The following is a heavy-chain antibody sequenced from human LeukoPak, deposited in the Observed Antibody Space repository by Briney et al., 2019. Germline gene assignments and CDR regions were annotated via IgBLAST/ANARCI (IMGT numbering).Heavy chain of an antibody. J-gene: IGHJ3*02. CDR2: IIPIFGTA. CDR1: GATFSSSA. CDR3: ERASYALGSI. V-gene: IGHV1-69*13. D-gene: IGHD7-27*01. Sequence: SWKASGKAPGATFSSSAISWVRQAPGQGLEWMGGIIPIFGTANNAQTFQGRVTTTADESTSRADMELSSRRSQDTAVYYCERASYALGSISGEGTMLTLSS.